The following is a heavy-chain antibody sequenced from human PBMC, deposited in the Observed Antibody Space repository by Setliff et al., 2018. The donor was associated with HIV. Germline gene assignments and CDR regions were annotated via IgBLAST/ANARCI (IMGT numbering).Heavy chain of an antibody. V-gene: IGHV4-39*01. CDR3: ARRVVHTSPSDPSGLYFDF. J-gene: IGHJ4*02. CDR1: GDSVSNSHYY. CDR2: IYYTGST. Sequence: PSETLSLTCRVSGDSVSNSHYYWAWIRQPPGKGLEWIGTIYYTGSTYYSPSLKSRVAISIDTSKNQFSLKLSSVTAADTAVYFCARRVVHTSPSDPSGLYFDFWGQGTLVTVPQ. D-gene: IGHD2-2*01.